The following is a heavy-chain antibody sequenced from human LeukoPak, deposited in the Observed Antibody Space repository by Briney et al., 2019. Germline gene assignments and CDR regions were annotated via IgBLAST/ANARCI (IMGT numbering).Heavy chain of an antibody. Sequence: GGSLRLSCAASGFMFSSNWMSWVRLAPGKGLEWVANIKEDGTETYHVDSVKGRFTISRDNAKNSLYLQMNSLRVEDTAVYYCAKEGRSLQTYWGQGTLVTVSS. V-gene: IGHV3-7*03. CDR1: GFMFSSNW. D-gene: IGHD5-24*01. CDR3: AKEGRSLQTY. J-gene: IGHJ4*02. CDR2: IKEDGTET.